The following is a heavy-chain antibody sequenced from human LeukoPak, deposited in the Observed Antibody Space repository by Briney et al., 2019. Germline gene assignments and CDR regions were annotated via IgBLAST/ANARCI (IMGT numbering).Heavy chain of an antibody. J-gene: IGHJ5*02. Sequence: ASVKVSCKASGYTFSTYGISWVRQAPGQGLEWMGWISAYNGNTEYAQKFQGRVTMTTDTSTSTAYMELRSLRSDDTAVYYCARDLGLPGNWFDPWGQGTLVTVSS. V-gene: IGHV1-18*04. CDR3: ARDLGLPGNWFDP. CDR2: ISAYNGNT. CDR1: GYTFSTYG.